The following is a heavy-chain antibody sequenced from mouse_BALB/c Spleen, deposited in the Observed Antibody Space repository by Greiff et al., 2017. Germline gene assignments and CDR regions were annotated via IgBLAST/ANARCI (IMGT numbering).Heavy chain of an antibody. Sequence: EVMLVESGGGLVQPGGSRKLSCAASGFTFSSFGMHWVRQAPEKGLEWVAYISSGSSTIYYADTVKGRFTISRDNPKNTLFLQMTSLRSEDTAMYYCARSLLRLYAMDYWGQGTSVTVSS. CDR3: ARSLLRLYAMDY. V-gene: IGHV5-17*02. CDR2: ISSGSSTI. J-gene: IGHJ4*01. D-gene: IGHD1-2*01. CDR1: GFTFSSFG.